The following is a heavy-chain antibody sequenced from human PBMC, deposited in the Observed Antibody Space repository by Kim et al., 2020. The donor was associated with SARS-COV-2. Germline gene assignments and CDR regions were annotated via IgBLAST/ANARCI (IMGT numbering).Heavy chain of an antibody. V-gene: IGHV3-30*18. CDR3: AKDIVPLYYYYYGMDV. J-gene: IGHJ6*02. CDR2: ISYDGSNK. D-gene: IGHD1-26*01. CDR1: GFTFSSYG. Sequence: GGSLRLSCAASGFTFSSYGMHWVRQAPGKGLEWVAVISYDGSNKYYADSVKGRFTISRDNSKNTLYLQMNSLRAEDTAVYYCAKDIVPLYYYYYGMDVWGQGTTVTVSS.